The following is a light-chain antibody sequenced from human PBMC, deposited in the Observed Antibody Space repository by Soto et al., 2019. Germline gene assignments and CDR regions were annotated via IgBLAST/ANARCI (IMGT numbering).Light chain of an antibody. CDR1: QSVSSSS. CDR3: QQYGTSPRT. CDR2: GAS. J-gene: IGKJ1*01. Sequence: EIVLTQSPGTLSLSPGQRATLLCRASQSVSSSSLAWYQQTPGQAPRLLIYGASNRAAGIPDRFSGSGSGTDFTLTINRLEPEDFAVYYCQQYGTSPRTFGQGTRV. V-gene: IGKV3-20*01.